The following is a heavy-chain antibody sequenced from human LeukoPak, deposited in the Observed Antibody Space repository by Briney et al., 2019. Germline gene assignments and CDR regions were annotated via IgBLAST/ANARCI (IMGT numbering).Heavy chain of an antibody. Sequence: ASVKVSCKASGGTFSSYAISWVRQAPGQELEWMGRIIPILGIANYAQKFQGRVTITADKSTSTAYMELSSLRSEDTAVYYGCRYCSSTSCPWRAFDPWGQGTLVTVSS. J-gene: IGHJ5*02. CDR3: CRYCSSTSCPWRAFDP. CDR2: IIPILGIA. CDR1: GGTFSSYA. D-gene: IGHD2-2*01. V-gene: IGHV1-69*04.